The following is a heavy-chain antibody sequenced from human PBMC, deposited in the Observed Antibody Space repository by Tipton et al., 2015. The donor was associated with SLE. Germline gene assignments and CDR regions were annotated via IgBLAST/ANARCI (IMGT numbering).Heavy chain of an antibody. J-gene: IGHJ4*02. D-gene: IGHD3-10*01. V-gene: IGHV4-39*07. CDR1: GDSISANSYH. CDR3: ARGEGWINVLPYYFDS. CDR2: VYYSGST. Sequence: PGLVKPSETLSLICTVSGDSISANSYHWGWVRQPPGKGLEWIGNVYYSGSTYYSASLKSRVTISVDTSKNQFSLKLSSVTAADTAMYYCARGEGWINVLPYYFDSWGQGTLVTVAS.